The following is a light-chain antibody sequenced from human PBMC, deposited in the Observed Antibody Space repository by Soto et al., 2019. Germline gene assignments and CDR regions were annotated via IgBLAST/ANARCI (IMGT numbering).Light chain of an antibody. Sequence: DIHLTQSPSSLSASVGDRVTTTCGASHAITNNLAWYQQKPGNPPKLLIYEESTLHSGVPSRFSGRKVGTQFILTIDSLQPEDFATYYCQQVKSYPRTFGGGTKVDIK. V-gene: IGKV1-9*01. CDR1: HAITNN. J-gene: IGKJ4*01. CDR3: QQVKSYPRT. CDR2: EES.